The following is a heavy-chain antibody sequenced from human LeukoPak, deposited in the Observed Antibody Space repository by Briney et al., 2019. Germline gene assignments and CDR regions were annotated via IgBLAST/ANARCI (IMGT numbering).Heavy chain of an antibody. CDR3: AKGRDGYNQYYFDY. CDR2: IIWNSASI. V-gene: IGHV3-9*01. J-gene: IGHJ4*02. D-gene: IGHD5-24*01. Sequence: GIIWNSASIGYADSVKGRFTISRDNAKNSLYLQMNSLRAEDTALYYCAKGRDGYNQYYFDYWGQGTLVTVSS.